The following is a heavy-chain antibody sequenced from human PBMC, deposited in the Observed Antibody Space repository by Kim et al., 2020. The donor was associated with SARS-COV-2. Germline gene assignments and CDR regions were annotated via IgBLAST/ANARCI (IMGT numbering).Heavy chain of an antibody. V-gene: IGHV1-3*01. CDR3: ASGVVGATSFDY. D-gene: IGHD1-26*01. Sequence: KYSQKFQGRVTITRDTSASTAYMELSSLRSEDTAVYYCASGVVGATSFDYWGQGTLVTVSS. J-gene: IGHJ4*02.